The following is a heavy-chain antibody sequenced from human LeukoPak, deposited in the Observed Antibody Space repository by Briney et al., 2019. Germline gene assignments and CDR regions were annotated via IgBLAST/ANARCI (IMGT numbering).Heavy chain of an antibody. D-gene: IGHD3-10*01. Sequence: SVKVSCTASGGTFSSYAISWVRQAPGQGLEWMGGIIPIFGTANYAQKFQGRVTITADESTSTAYMELSSLRSEDTAVYYCASEIDGSGSSYFDYWGQGTLVTVSS. V-gene: IGHV1-69*13. CDR1: GGTFSSYA. J-gene: IGHJ4*02. CDR2: IIPIFGTA. CDR3: ASEIDGSGSSYFDY.